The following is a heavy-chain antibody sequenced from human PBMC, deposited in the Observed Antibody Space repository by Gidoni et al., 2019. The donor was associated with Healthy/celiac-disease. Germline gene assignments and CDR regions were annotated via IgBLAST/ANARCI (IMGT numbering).Heavy chain of an antibody. D-gene: IGHD3-22*01. CDR2: INHSGST. CDR3: ARGSSDYYDSSGYWILGI. V-gene: IGHV4-34*01. CDR1: GGSFSGYY. Sequence: QVQLQQWGAGLLKPSETLSLTCAVYGGSFSGYYWSWIRQPPGKGLEWIGEINHSGSTNYNPSLKSRVTISVDTSKNQFSLKLSSVTAADTAVYYCARGSSDYYDSSGYWILGIWGQGTMVTVSS. J-gene: IGHJ3*02.